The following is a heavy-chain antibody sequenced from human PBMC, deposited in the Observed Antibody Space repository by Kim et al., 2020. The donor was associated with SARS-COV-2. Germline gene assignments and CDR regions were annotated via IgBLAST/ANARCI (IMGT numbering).Heavy chain of an antibody. CDR1: GFTFSSYG. CDR2: IWYDGSNK. CDR3: ARELYVRAGHSYYYYGMDV. J-gene: IGHJ6*02. D-gene: IGHD3-16*01. Sequence: GGSLRLSCAASGFTFSSYGMHWVRQAPGKGLEWVAVIWYDGSNKYYADSVKGRFTISRDNSKNTLYLQMNSLRAEDTAVYYCARELYVRAGHSYYYYGMDVWGQGTTVTVSS. V-gene: IGHV3-33*01.